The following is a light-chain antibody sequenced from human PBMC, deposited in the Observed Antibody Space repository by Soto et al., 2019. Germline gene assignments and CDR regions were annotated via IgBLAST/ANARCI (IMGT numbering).Light chain of an antibody. CDR3: SSYTSGSTPYV. J-gene: IGLJ1*01. CDR1: SSDVGAYDY. V-gene: IGLV2-14*03. CDR2: DVT. Sequence: QSALTQPASVSGSPGQSITISCTGTSSDVGAYDYVSWYQQYPGKAPNLMIYDVTDRPSGVSDRFFGSKSGNTASLTISGLQAEDEADYYCSSYTSGSTPYVFGTGTKLTVL.